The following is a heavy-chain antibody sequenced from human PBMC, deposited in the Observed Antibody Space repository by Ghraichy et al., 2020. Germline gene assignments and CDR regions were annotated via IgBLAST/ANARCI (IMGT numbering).Heavy chain of an antibody. CDR3: ARGSTVVRYYYYDGMDV. Sequence: GGSLRLSCVGSGFTFSSYSMNWVRPAPGKGLEWVSYITSSGRFISYADSVKGRFTVSRDNAQNSLYLQMKSLRDEDTAVYYCARGSTVVRYYYYDGMDVWGQGTTVTVSS. CDR1: GFTFSSYS. J-gene: IGHJ6*02. CDR2: ITSSGRFI. V-gene: IGHV3-48*02. D-gene: IGHD4-23*01.